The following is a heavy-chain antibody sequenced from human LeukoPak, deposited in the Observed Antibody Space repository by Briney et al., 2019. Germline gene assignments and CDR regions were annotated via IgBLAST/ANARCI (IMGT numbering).Heavy chain of an antibody. V-gene: IGHV3-7*01. CDR1: GFTFTDFW. CDR2: IRQDGSEK. J-gene: IGHJ4*01. Sequence: GGSLRLSCEVSGFTFTDFWMNWVRQAPGKGPEWVASIRQDGSEKTYVDSVKGRFTISRGNTKNSLSLQLNGLRAEDTAVYYCARDGTAPGLYFDLWGQGTLVTVSS. D-gene: IGHD6-13*01. CDR3: ARDGTAPGLYFDL.